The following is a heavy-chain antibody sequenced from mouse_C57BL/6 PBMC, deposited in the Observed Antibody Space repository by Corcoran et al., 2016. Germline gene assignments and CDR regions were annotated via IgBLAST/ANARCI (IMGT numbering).Heavy chain of an antibody. CDR1: GYSITSGYY. J-gene: IGHJ3*01. CDR2: ISYDGSN. V-gene: IGHV3-6*01. CDR3: ARHSSTWFAY. Sequence: VQFQESGPGLVKPSQSLSLTCSVTGYSITSGYYWNWIRQFPGNKLEWMGYISYDGSNNYNPSLKNRISITLDTSKNQFFLKLNSVTTEDTATYYCARHSSTWFAYWGQGTLVTVSA. D-gene: IGHD3-1*01.